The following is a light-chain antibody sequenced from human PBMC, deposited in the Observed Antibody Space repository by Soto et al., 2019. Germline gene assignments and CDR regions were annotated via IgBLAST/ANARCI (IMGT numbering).Light chain of an antibody. CDR1: QSISNY. CDR2: DAS. Sequence: EIMLTQSPATLSLSPGERATLSCRASQSISNYLSWYQQKPGQAPRLLIYDASNRATGIPARFSGSGSGKDFPLTISRLEAEDFGVYYCLQGGTPLTFGGGTKVEIK. V-gene: IGKV3-11*01. CDR3: LQGGTPLT. J-gene: IGKJ4*01.